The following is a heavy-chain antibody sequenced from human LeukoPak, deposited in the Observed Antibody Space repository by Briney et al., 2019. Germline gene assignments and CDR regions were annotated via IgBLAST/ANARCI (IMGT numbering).Heavy chain of an antibody. CDR2: IYHSGST. V-gene: IGHV4-30-2*01. D-gene: IGHD5-18*01. CDR1: GGSISSGGYS. J-gene: IGHJ4*02. CDR3: ARGTWIQLWLGFDY. Sequence: PSQTLSLTCAVSGGSISSGGYSWSWIRQPPGKGLEWIGYIYHSGSTYYNPSLKSRVTISVDRSKNLFSLKLSSVTAADTAVYYCARGTWIQLWLGFDYWGQGTLVTVSS.